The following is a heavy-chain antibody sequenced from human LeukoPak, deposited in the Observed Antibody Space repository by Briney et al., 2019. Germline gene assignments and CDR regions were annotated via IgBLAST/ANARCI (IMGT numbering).Heavy chain of an antibody. Sequence: ASVKVSCKASGGTFSSYAISWVRQAPGQGLEWMGGIIPIFGTANYAQKFQGRVTMTRDTSTSTVYMELSSLRSEDTAVYYCAREGEPSWWLLPTNWFDPWGQGTLVTVSS. V-gene: IGHV1-69*05. D-gene: IGHD3-22*01. J-gene: IGHJ5*02. CDR1: GGTFSSYA. CDR3: AREGEPSWWLLPTNWFDP. CDR2: IIPIFGTA.